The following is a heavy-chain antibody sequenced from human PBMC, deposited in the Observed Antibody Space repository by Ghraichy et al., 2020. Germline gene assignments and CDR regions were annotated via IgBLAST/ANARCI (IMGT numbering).Heavy chain of an antibody. J-gene: IGHJ4*02. CDR2: IVVGSGNT. CDR3: AADLGYDSSGYYAFDY. V-gene: IGHV1-58*01. Sequence: SVKVSCKASGFTFTSSAVQWVRQARGQRLEWIGWIVVGSGNTNYAQKFQERVTITRDMSTSTAYMELSSLRSEDTAVYYCAADLGYDSSGYYAFDYWGQGTLVTVSS. D-gene: IGHD3-22*01. CDR1: GFTFTSSA.